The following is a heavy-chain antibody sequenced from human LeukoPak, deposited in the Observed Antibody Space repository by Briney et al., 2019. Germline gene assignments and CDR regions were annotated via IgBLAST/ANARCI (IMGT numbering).Heavy chain of an antibody. Sequence: SETLSLTSSVSVGSISGSSQYWGWIRQPPGKGLEWIGSIYSSGNTYYNPSLKTRVTISADTSKNQFSLKLSSVTPADTAVYYCAREDGYNLDDGFDIWGQGTMVTVS. J-gene: IGHJ3*02. V-gene: IGHV4-39*02. CDR3: AREDGYNLDDGFDI. CDR1: VGSISGSSQY. D-gene: IGHD5-24*01. CDR2: IYSSGNT.